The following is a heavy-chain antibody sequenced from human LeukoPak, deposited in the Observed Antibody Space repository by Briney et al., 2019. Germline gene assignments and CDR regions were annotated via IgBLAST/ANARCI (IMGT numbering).Heavy chain of an antibody. V-gene: IGHV1-69*13. CDR1: GGTFSSYA. D-gene: IGHD3-22*01. J-gene: IGHJ3*02. Sequence: SVKVSCKASGGTFSSYAISWVRQAPGQGLEWMGGIIPIFGTANYAQKFQGSVTITADESTSTAYMELSSLRSEDTAVYYCALEARLYYYDSSGYTRAFDIWGQGTMVTVSS. CDR2: IIPIFGTA. CDR3: ALEARLYYYDSSGYTRAFDI.